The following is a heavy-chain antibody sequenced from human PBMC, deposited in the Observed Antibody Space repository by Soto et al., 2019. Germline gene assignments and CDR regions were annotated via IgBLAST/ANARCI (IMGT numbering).Heavy chain of an antibody. Sequence: QVQLVQSGAEVKKPGSSVKVSCKASGGTFSSYTISWVRQAPGQGLEWLGRIIPILGIANYAQKFQGRVTITADKSTSTAYMELSSLRSEDTAVYYCTGSSSGWHDYWGQGTLVTVSS. CDR2: IIPILGIA. J-gene: IGHJ4*02. CDR3: TGSSSGWHDY. V-gene: IGHV1-69*02. CDR1: GGTFSSYT. D-gene: IGHD6-19*01.